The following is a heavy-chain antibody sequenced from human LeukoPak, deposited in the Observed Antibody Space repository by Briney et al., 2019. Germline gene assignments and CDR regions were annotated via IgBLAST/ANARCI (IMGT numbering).Heavy chain of an antibody. D-gene: IGHD3-22*01. Sequence: ASVKVSCKASGYTFTNYGISWVRQAPGQGLEWMGWISAYNGNTNYVQKLQGRVTMTTDTSASTAYMELRSLRSDDTAVYYCARARDDSIGSRWFDPWGQGTLVTVSS. CDR2: ISAYNGNT. CDR1: GYTFTNYG. V-gene: IGHV1-18*01. CDR3: ARARDDSIGSRWFDP. J-gene: IGHJ5*02.